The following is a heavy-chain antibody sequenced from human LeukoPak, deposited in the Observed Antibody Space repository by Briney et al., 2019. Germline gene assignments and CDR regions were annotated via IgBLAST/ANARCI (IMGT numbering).Heavy chain of an antibody. D-gene: IGHD5-18*01. Sequence: ASVKVSCKASGYTFTGYYMHWVRQAPGQGLEWMGWINPNSGGTNYAQKFQGRVTMTRDKSISTAYMELSRLRSDDTAVYYCASSVDTAMVDAFDIWGQGTMVTVSS. CDR2: INPNSGGT. V-gene: IGHV1-2*02. J-gene: IGHJ3*02. CDR1: GYTFTGYY. CDR3: ASSVDTAMVDAFDI.